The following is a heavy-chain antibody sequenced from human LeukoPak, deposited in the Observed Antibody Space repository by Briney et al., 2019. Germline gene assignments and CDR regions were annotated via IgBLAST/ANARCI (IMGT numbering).Heavy chain of an antibody. Sequence: PGGSLRLSCAASGLTFSGSAMHWVRQASGKGLEWVGRIRSKANSYATAYAASVKGRFTISRDDSKNTAYLQMNSLKTEDTAVYYCTRQYGDSRGYWGQGTLVTVSS. D-gene: IGHD4-17*01. V-gene: IGHV3-73*01. J-gene: IGHJ4*02. CDR3: TRQYGDSRGY. CDR2: IRSKANSYAT. CDR1: GLTFSGSA.